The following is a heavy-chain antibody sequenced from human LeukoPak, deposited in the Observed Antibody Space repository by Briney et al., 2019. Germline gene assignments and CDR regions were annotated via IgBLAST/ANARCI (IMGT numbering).Heavy chain of an antibody. CDR3: ARDRGRQSCP. CDR1: GGSFSGYY. V-gene: IGHV3-30-3*01. Sequence: LSLTCAVYGGSFSGYYWSWVRQAPGKGLEWVAVISYDGSNKYYADSVKGRFTISRDNSKNTLYLQMNSLRAEDTAVYYCARDRGRQSCPWGQGTLVTVSS. D-gene: IGHD3-10*01. J-gene: IGHJ5*02. CDR2: ISYDGSNK.